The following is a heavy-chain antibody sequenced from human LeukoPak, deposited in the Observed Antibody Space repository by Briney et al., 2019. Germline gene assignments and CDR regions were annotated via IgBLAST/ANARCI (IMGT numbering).Heavy chain of an antibody. CDR3: AREPRQIAAAKINWFDP. D-gene: IGHD6-13*01. V-gene: IGHV3-7*01. Sequence: QPGGSLRLSCAASGFTFSSYWMSWVRQAPGKGLEWVANIKQDGSEKYYVDSVKGRFTISRDNAKNSLYLQMNSLRAEDTAVYYCAREPRQIAAAKINWFDPWGQGTLVTVSS. CDR1: GFTFSSYW. J-gene: IGHJ5*02. CDR2: IKQDGSEK.